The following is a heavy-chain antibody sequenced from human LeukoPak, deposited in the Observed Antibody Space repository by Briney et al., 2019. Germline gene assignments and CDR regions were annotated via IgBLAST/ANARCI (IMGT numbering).Heavy chain of an antibody. J-gene: IGHJ4*02. CDR1: GFTFNNYA. CDR3: VRAAPRDCSSTSCSLFDN. V-gene: IGHV3-23*01. CDR2: ISIRGDGT. D-gene: IGHD2-2*01. Sequence: PGGSLRLSCVASGFTFNNYAMSWVRQAPGKGLEWVSGISIRGDGTYYADSVKGRFTTSRDKSYNTLYLQMNSLRAEDTAVYYCVRAAPRDCSSTSCSLFDNWGQGTLVTVSS.